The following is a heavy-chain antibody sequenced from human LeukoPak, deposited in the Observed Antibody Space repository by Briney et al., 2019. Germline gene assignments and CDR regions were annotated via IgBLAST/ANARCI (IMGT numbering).Heavy chain of an antibody. D-gene: IGHD2-15*01. CDR3: AATAPYCSGGSCYTLNYYYYGMDV. V-gene: IGHV1-58*02. CDR2: IVVGSGNT. J-gene: IGHJ6*02. CDR1: GFTFTSSA. Sequence: ASVKVSCKASGFTFTSSAMQWVRRARGQRLEWIGWIVVGSGNTNYAQKFQERVTITRDMSTSTAYMELSSLRSEDTAVYYCAATAPYCSGGSCYTLNYYYYGMDVWGQGTTVTVSS.